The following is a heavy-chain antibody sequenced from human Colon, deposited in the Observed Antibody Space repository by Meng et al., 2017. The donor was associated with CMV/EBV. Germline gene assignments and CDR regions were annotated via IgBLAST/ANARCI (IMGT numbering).Heavy chain of an antibody. Sequence: QVQLQQWGAGLLKPSETLPLTCAVYGGSFSGYYWSWIRQPPGKGLEWIGEINHSGSTNYNPSLKSRVTISVDTSKNQFSLKLSSVTAADTAVYYCARGTMTAFGGYDFWFDPWGQGTLVTVSS. CDR3: ARGTMTAFGGYDFWFDP. D-gene: IGHD5-12*01. J-gene: IGHJ5*02. V-gene: IGHV4-34*01. CDR1: GGSFSGYY. CDR2: INHSGST.